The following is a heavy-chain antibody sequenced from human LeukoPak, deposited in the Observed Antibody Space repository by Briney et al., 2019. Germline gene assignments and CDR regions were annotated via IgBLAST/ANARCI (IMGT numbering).Heavy chain of an antibody. CDR2: INPNSGGT. D-gene: IGHD1-7*01. Sequence: GASVKVSCKASGYSFTDHSMHWVRQAPGQGLEWMGWINPNSGGTNYAQKFQGRVTMTRDPSISTAYMELSRLRSDDTAVYCCARDFAGTTSRYNCYAMDVWGQGTTVTVSS. J-gene: IGHJ6*02. V-gene: IGHV1-2*02. CDR1: GYSFTDHS. CDR3: ARDFAGTTSRYNCYAMDV.